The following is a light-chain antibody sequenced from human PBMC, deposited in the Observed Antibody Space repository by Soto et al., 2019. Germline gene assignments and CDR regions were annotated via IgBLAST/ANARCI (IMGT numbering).Light chain of an antibody. CDR3: QQYHRSSIT. Sequence: DIQRSQSPSTLSASVGDRGSITCRASQSLNNDLAWYQQKPGKAPNLLIYDASTLERGVPSRFSGTGSGTEFTLAINSLQPDDFATYYCQQYHRSSITFGQGTRLEIK. J-gene: IGKJ5*01. CDR2: DAS. V-gene: IGKV1-5*01. CDR1: QSLNND.